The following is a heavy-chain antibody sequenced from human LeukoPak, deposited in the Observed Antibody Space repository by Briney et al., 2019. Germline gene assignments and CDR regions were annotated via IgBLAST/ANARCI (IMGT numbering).Heavy chain of an antibody. CDR2: TYYRSKWYN. CDR1: GDSVSSNSAA. CDR3: ARGLIVVVTETLFDY. Sequence: SQTLSHTCAISGDSVSSNSAAWNWIRQSPSRGLEWLGRTYYRSKWYNDYAVSVKSRITINPDTSKNQFYLQLNSVTPEDTAVYYCARGLIVVVTETLFDYWGQGTRVTVSS. D-gene: IGHD2-21*02. V-gene: IGHV6-1*01. J-gene: IGHJ4*02.